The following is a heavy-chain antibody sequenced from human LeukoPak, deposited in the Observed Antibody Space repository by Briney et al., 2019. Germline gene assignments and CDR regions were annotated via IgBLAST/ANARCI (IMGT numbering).Heavy chain of an antibody. CDR2: IWYDGSNK. D-gene: IGHD3-22*01. Sequence: PGRSLRLSCAASRFTFSSYGMHWVRQAPGKGLEWVAVIWYDGSNKYYADSVKGRFTISRDNSKNTLYLQMNSLRAEDTAVYYCARALYQDYYDSSGDFQHWGQGTLVTVSS. CDR1: RFTFSSYG. CDR3: ARALYQDYYDSSGDFQH. J-gene: IGHJ1*01. V-gene: IGHV3-33*01.